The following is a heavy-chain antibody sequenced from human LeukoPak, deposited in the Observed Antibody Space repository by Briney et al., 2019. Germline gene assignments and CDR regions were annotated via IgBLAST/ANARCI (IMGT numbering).Heavy chain of an antibody. CDR2: VGTEGDT. Sequence: GGSLRLSCAASGFTFTSYDMHWVRQVIGKGLEWVSAVGTEGDTFYPGSVKGRFTISRENAKNSLYLQMNNLRVEDTAVYYCARDRTAADPWGQGTLVTVSS. D-gene: IGHD6-13*01. J-gene: IGHJ5*02. CDR3: ARDRTAADP. CDR1: GFTFTSYD. V-gene: IGHV3-13*01.